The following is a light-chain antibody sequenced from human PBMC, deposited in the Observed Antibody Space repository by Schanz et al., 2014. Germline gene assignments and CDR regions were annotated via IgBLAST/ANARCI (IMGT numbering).Light chain of an antibody. CDR3: QQYGSPRT. CDR1: QTVNSKF. CDR2: GAS. Sequence: EIVLTQSPGTLSLSPGERATLSCRASQTVNSKFLAWYQQRPGQSPRVLIYGASTRATGVPDRFSGRASGSDLTLTISRLEPEDFAVYYCQQYGSPRTFGQGTKVEIK. J-gene: IGKJ1*01. V-gene: IGKV3-20*01.